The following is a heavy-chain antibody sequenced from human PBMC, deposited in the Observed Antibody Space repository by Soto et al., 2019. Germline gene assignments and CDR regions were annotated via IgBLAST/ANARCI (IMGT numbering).Heavy chain of an antibody. CDR3: AKDLVVIIRYFDY. CDR2: ISGGGATI. V-gene: IGHV3-23*01. CDR1: GFTFTSYA. Sequence: GGSLRLSCAAPGFTFTSYAMSWVRQAPGKGLEWVSSISGGGATIYYADSVKSRFTISRDNSKNTLYLQMDSLRVDDTAIYYCAKDLVVIIRYFDYWGQGTLVTVSS. J-gene: IGHJ4*02. D-gene: IGHD3-22*01.